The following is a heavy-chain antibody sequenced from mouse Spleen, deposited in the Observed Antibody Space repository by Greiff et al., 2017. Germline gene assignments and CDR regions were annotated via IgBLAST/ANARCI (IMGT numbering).Heavy chain of an antibody. J-gene: IGHJ4*01. D-gene: IGHD1-2*01. Sequence: QVQLKQPGAELVMPGASVKLSCKASGYTFTSYWMHWVKQRPGQGLEWIGEIDPSDSYTNYNQKFKGKATLTVDKSSSTAYMQLSSLTSEDSAVYYCAKSLLRFPMDYWGQGTSVTVSS. CDR2: IDPSDSYT. V-gene: IGHV1-69*01. CDR1: GYTFTSYW. CDR3: AKSLLRFPMDY.